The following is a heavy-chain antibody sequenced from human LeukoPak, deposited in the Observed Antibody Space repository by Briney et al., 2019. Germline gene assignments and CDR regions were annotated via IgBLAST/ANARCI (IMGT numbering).Heavy chain of an antibody. V-gene: IGHV3-23*01. D-gene: IGHD3-10*01. J-gene: IGHJ3*02. CDR1: GLTFSSYG. Sequence: GGSLRLSCAASGLTFSSYGMNWVRQAPGKGLEWVSAISGSGDSTYHADSVRGRFTVSRDNSKNTLYLQMKSLSAEDTAVYYCAKVTGSGSYLADAFEIWGHGTVVTVSS. CDR2: ISGSGDST. CDR3: AKVTGSGSYLADAFEI.